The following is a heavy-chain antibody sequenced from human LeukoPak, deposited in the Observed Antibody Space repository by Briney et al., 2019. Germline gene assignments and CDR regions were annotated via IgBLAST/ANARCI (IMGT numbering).Heavy chain of an antibody. J-gene: IGHJ4*02. Sequence: GGSLRLSCAASGFTFSSYAMHWVRQALGKGLEWVAVISYDGSNKYYADSVKGRFTISRDNSKNTLYLQMNSLRAEDTAVYYCARDSIAARQVPFDYWGQGTLVTVSS. V-gene: IGHV3-30-3*01. CDR1: GFTFSSYA. D-gene: IGHD6-6*01. CDR3: ARDSIAARQVPFDY. CDR2: ISYDGSNK.